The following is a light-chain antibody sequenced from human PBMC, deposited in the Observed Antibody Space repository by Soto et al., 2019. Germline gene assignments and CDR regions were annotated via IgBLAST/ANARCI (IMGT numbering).Light chain of an antibody. J-gene: IGLJ3*02. CDR1: SSNIGAGYD. CDR3: QSYESSLSGWV. Sequence: QYVLTQPPSVSGAPGQRVTISCTGSSSNIGAGYDVHWYQQLPGTAPKLLIYGNSNRPSGVPDRFSGSKSGTSASLAITGLQAEDEADYYCQSYESSLSGWVFGGGTQLTVL. V-gene: IGLV1-40*01. CDR2: GNS.